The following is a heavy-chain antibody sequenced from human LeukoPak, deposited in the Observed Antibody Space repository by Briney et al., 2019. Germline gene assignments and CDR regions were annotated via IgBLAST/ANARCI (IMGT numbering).Heavy chain of an antibody. Sequence: SETLSLTCAVYGGSFSGYYWSWIRQPPGKGLEWIGEINHSGSTNYNPSLKSRVTISVDTSKNQFSLKLSSVTAADTAVYYCARGVGCSGGSCYPDYWGQGTLVTVSS. CDR2: INHSGST. CDR3: ARGVGCSGGSCYPDY. V-gene: IGHV4-34*01. D-gene: IGHD2-15*01. J-gene: IGHJ4*02. CDR1: GGSFSGYY.